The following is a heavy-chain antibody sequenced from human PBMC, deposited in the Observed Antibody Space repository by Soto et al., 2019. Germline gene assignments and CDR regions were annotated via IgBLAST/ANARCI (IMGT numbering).Heavy chain of an antibody. CDR1: GFTFGSHA. D-gene: IGHD3-22*01. V-gene: IGHV3-30*04. CDR2: IAFDGTNK. CDR3: ARSYGPFYDSSYYGLARNYFDY. J-gene: IGHJ4*02. Sequence: GGSLRLSCVGTGFTFGSHAMNWVRQAPGKGLEWVSVIAFDGTNKYYADSVRGRFTISRDNSKNTLYLQMDSLRPDDSAIYYCARSYGPFYDSSYYGLARNYFDYWGQGTLVTVSS.